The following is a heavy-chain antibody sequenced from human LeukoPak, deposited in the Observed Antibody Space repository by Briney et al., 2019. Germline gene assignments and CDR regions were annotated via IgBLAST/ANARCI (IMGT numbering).Heavy chain of an antibody. J-gene: IGHJ4*02. V-gene: IGHV3-21*01. D-gene: IGHD1-1*01. CDR1: GFTFSSYS. CDR3: ARSREGTTGMGQDY. CDR2: ISSGSSYI. Sequence: GRSLRLSCAASGFTFSSYSMNWVRQAPGEGLEWVSSISSGSSYIYYADSVKGRFTISRDNARNSLYLQMNTLRAEDTAVYYCARSREGTTGMGQDYWGQGTLVTVLS.